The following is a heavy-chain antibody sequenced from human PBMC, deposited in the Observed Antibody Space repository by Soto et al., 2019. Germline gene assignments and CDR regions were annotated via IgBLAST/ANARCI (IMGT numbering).Heavy chain of an antibody. CDR2: ISGSGGST. J-gene: IGHJ6*03. V-gene: IGHV3-23*01. Sequence: AGGSLRLSCAASGFTFGSYAMSWVRQAPGKGLEWVSAISGSGGSTYYADSVKGRFTISRDNSKNTLYLQMNSLRAEDTAVYYCAKDYRAGRRYFDWLLPPPYDYYYYMDVWGKGTTVTVSS. CDR3: AKDYRAGRRYFDWLLPPPYDYYYYMDV. D-gene: IGHD3-9*01. CDR1: GFTFGSYA.